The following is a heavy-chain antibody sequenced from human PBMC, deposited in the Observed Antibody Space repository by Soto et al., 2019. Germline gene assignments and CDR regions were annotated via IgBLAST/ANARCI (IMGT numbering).Heavy chain of an antibody. D-gene: IGHD3-3*02. CDR1: GYXFASYW. J-gene: IGHJ4*02. Sequence: GESLXISCKGFGYXFASYWIGWVRQMPGKGLEWMGIIYPGDSNTRYSPSFQGQVTISADKSISSAYLQWSSLQASDTAIYYCTRQVLGGFGHDYWGQRTLVTVSS. V-gene: IGHV5-51*01. CDR2: IYPGDSNT. CDR3: TRQVLGGFGHDY.